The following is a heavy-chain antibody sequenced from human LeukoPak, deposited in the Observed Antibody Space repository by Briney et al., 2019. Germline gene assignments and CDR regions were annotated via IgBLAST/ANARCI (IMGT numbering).Heavy chain of an antibody. Sequence: PSETLSLTCTVSGGSTSSGNYYWGWIRQPPGKGLEWIGGISSSGNTYYNPSLKSRITISIYTSKNHFSLRLSSVTAAETAVYYCARLGAGPTYYDFWSGYSSFYFDYWGQGTLVTVSS. CDR1: GGSTSSGNYY. CDR2: ISSSGNT. J-gene: IGHJ4*02. CDR3: ARLGAGPTYYDFWSGYSSFYFDY. D-gene: IGHD3-3*01. V-gene: IGHV4-39*02.